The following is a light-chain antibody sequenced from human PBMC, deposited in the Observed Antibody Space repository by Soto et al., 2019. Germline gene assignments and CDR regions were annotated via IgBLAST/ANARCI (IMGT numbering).Light chain of an antibody. CDR2: EGT. V-gene: IGLV2-23*01. CDR1: SSDVGSYKF. J-gene: IGLJ3*02. CDR3: CSYAGDSTWV. Sequence: QYALAQPASVSGSPGQSITISCTGSSSDVGSYKFVSWFQQNPGKAPKLIIYEGTKRPSGVSDRFSGSKSGYTASLTISGLQAEDQADYYCCSYAGDSTWVFGGGTKLTVL.